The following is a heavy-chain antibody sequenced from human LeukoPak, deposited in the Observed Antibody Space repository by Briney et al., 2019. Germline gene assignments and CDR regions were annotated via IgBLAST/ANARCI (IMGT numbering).Heavy chain of an antibody. CDR3: AKTPRGYTPWVDYFDY. Sequence: GGSLRLSCAASGFTFSSYAMSWVRQAPGKGLEWVSAISGSGGSTYYADFVKGRFTISRDNSKNTLYLQMNSLRAEDTAVYYCAKTPRGYTPWVDYFDYWGQGTLVTVSS. CDR1: GFTFSSYA. V-gene: IGHV3-23*01. CDR2: ISGSGGST. J-gene: IGHJ4*02. D-gene: IGHD5-18*01.